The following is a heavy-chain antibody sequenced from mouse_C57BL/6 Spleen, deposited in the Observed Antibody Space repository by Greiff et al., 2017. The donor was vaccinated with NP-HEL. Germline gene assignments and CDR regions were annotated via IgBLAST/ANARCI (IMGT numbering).Heavy chain of an antibody. V-gene: IGHV5-9*01. CDR2: ISGGGGNP. CDR1: GFTFSSYT. CDR3: ARHDYYGSSYWYFDV. D-gene: IGHD1-1*01. J-gene: IGHJ1*03. Sequence: EVQLVESGGGLVKPGGSLKLSCAASGFTFSSYTMSWVRQTPEKRLEWVATISGGGGNPYYPDSVKGRFTISRDNAKNTLYRQMSSLRSEDTACYYCARHDYYGSSYWYFDVWGTGTTVTVSS.